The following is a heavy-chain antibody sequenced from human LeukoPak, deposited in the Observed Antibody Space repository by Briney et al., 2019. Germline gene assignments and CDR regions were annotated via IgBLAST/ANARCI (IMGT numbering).Heavy chain of an antibody. CDR3: SRGVIVGTTRDY. CDR1: GFTFGDYA. Sequence: GGSLRLSCTASGFTFGDYAMSWVRQAPGKGLEWVSLIRSKPYGGTTEYAASVKGRFTISRDDSKGTAYLQMDSLKTEDTAVYYCSRGVIVGTTRDYWGQGTLVTVSS. CDR2: IRSKPYGGTT. V-gene: IGHV3-49*04. D-gene: IGHD1-26*01. J-gene: IGHJ4*02.